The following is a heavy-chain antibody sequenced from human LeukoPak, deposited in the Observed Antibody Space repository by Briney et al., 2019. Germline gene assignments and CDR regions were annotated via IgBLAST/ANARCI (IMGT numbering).Heavy chain of an antibody. D-gene: IGHD1-26*01. J-gene: IGHJ4*02. CDR1: GFTFSSYA. CDR3: ARGGATRGRFEN. Sequence: QSGGSLRLSCAASGFTFSSYAMSWVRQAPGKGLEWVSAISGSGGSTYYADSVKGRFTISRDNPKNSLYLQMNSLRAEDTAVYYYARGGATRGRFENWGQGTLVTVSS. V-gene: IGHV3-23*01. CDR2: ISGSGGST.